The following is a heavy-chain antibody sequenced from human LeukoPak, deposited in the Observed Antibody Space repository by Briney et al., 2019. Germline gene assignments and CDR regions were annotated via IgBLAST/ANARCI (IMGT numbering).Heavy chain of an antibody. CDR3: AKDRQYYDFWSGYYIPP. V-gene: IGHV3-23*01. J-gene: IGHJ5*02. Sequence: GGSLRLSCAASGFTFSSYAMSWVRQAPGKGLEWVSAISGSGGSTYYADSVKGRFTISRDSSKNTLYLQMNSLRAEDTAVYYCAKDRQYYDFWSGYYIPPWGQGTLVTVSS. CDR1: GFTFSSYA. D-gene: IGHD3-3*01. CDR2: ISGSGGST.